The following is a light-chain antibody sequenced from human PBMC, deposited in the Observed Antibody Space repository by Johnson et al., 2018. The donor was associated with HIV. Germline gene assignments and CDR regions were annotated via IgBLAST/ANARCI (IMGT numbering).Light chain of an antibody. CDR2: NNS. CDR1: RSNIGNNY. V-gene: IGLV1-51*01. CDR3: GTWDSSLSAYV. J-gene: IGLJ1*01. Sequence: LTQPPSVSAAPGQKVTISCSGSRSNIGNNYVSWYQQLPGTAPKLLISNNSKRPSGIPDRFSGSKSGTSATLGITGLQTGDEADYYCGTWDSSLSAYVFGTGTKVTVL.